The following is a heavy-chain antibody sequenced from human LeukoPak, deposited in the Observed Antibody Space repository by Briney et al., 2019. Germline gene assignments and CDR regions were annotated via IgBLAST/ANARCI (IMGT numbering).Heavy chain of an antibody. J-gene: IGHJ4*02. CDR3: ARGYSSSWHDPFDY. CDR2: ISGSGGST. Sequence: GGSLRLSCAASGFTFSSYAMSWARQAPWKGLEWVSAISGSGGSTYYADSVKGRFTISRDNSKNTLYLQMNSLRAEDTAVYYCARGYSSSWHDPFDYWGQGTLVTVSS. D-gene: IGHD6-13*01. V-gene: IGHV3-23*01. CDR1: GFTFSSYA.